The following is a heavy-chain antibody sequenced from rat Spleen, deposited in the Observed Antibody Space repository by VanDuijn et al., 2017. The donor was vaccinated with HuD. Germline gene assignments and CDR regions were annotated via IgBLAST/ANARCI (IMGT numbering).Heavy chain of an antibody. CDR2: INYDGRST. CDR3: ARHGRGERTYYYVLDA. D-gene: IGHD4-3*01. V-gene: IGHV5-29*01. J-gene: IGHJ4*01. Sequence: EVQLVESGGGLVQPGRSLKLSCVASGFTFSNYDMAWVRQAPTKGLEWGATINYDGRSTFYRDSVRARFTISRDNAKNPLYLQMDSLQSEETATYYCARHGRGERTYYYVLDAWGQGVSVTVSS. CDR1: GFTFSNYD.